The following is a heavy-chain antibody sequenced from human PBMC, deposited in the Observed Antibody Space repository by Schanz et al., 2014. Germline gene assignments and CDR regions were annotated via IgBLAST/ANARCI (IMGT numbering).Heavy chain of an antibody. D-gene: IGHD3-10*01. CDR3: ARIGGSVFDY. J-gene: IGHJ4*02. CDR2: VSSSSSYT. CDR1: GSTFRDAW. Sequence: VQLVESGGGLVKPGGFLRLSCAASGSTFRDAWMSWIRQAPGKGLEWVTYVSSSSSYTHYADSVKVRFTISRDNAKNSLYLQMNSLRAEDTAVYYCARIGGSVFDYWAQGTLVTVSS. V-gene: IGHV3-11*05.